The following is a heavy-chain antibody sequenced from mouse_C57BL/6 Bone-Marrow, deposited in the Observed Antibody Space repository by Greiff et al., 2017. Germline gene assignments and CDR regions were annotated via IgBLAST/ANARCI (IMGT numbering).Heavy chain of an antibody. D-gene: IGHD1-1*01. Sequence: QVQLPQSGAELVRPGASVKLSCKASGYTFTDYYINWVKQRPGQVLEWIARIYPGSGNTYYNEKFKGKATLTAEQSSSTAYMPLSSLTSEVSAVYFCARNYYGSSYEAMDYWGQGTSVTVSS. J-gene: IGHJ4*01. CDR1: GYTFTDYY. CDR2: IYPGSGNT. V-gene: IGHV1-76*01. CDR3: ARNYYGSSYEAMDY.